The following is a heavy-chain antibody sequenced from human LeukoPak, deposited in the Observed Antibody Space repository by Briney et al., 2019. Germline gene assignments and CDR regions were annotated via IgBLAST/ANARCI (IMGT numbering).Heavy chain of an antibody. CDR3: ARAGFSWFGESRMDV. Sequence: GGSLRLSCAASGFTFSSYWMSWVRQAPGKGLEWVANINQDGSEKYYVDSVKGRFTISRDNAKDSLYLQMSSLRAEDTAVYYCARAGFSWFGESRMDVWGQGTAVTVSS. D-gene: IGHD3-10*01. J-gene: IGHJ6*02. CDR1: GFTFSSYW. V-gene: IGHV3-7*01. CDR2: INQDGSEK.